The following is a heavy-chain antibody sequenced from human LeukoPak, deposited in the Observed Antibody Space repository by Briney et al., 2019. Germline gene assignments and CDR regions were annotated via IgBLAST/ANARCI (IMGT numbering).Heavy chain of an antibody. Sequence: GGSLRLSCAASGFTFSSHALTWVRQAPGKGLEWVSAISVSGDATYYGDSVKGRFTISRDNSKNTVYLQMNSLKTEDTAVYYCTRLSEYSSLDWGQGTLVTVSS. D-gene: IGHD6-6*01. CDR2: ISVSGDAT. V-gene: IGHV3-23*01. CDR3: TRLSEYSSLD. J-gene: IGHJ4*02. CDR1: GFTFSSHA.